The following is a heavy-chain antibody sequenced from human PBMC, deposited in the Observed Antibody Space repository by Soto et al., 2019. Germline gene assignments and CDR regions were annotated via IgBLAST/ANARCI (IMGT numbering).Heavy chain of an antibody. CDR2: ISSSGNT. V-gene: IGHV4-59*01. Sequence: ETLSLTCTVSDGSISNFYWSWIRQPPGKGLEWIGYISSSGNTNYNPSLKSRVSISVDTSKNQFSLNLTSVTAADTAVYYCARAPMVLTRSYFDSWGQGTPVTVSS. CDR1: DGSISNFY. J-gene: IGHJ4*02. CDR3: ARAPMVLTRSYFDS. D-gene: IGHD3-22*01.